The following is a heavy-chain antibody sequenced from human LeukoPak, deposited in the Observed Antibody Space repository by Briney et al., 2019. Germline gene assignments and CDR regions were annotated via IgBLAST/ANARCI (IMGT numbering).Heavy chain of an antibody. D-gene: IGHD5-12*01. J-gene: IGHJ4*02. CDR2: ISAYNGNT. Sequence: GASVKVSCKASGYTFTSYGISWVRQAPGQGLEWMGWISAYNGNTNYAQKLQGRVTMTTDTSTSTAYMELRSLRSDDTAVYYCARSSGYDYGLLPRFDYWGQGTLVTVSS. CDR3: ARSSGYDYGLLPRFDY. V-gene: IGHV1-18*01. CDR1: GYTFTSYG.